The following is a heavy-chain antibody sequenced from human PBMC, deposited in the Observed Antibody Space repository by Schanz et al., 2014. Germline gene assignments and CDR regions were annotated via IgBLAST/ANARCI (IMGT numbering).Heavy chain of an antibody. D-gene: IGHD1-1*01. CDR1: GYSFSAHY. Sequence: QVQLVQSGAELKNPGASVKVSCKASGYSFSAHYIHWMRQAPGQGLEWLGRFTHISQKFQGRVTMDRDTSSTTAYMELNSLRSDDTAVYYCVRELSGGTFDYWGQGALVTVSS. J-gene: IGHJ4*02. CDR3: VRELSGGTFDY. V-gene: IGHV1-2*06. CDR2: FT.